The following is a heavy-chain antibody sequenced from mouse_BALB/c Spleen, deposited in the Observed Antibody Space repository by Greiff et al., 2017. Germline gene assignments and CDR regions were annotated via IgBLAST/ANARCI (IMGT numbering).Heavy chain of an antibody. D-gene: IGHD2-3*01. CDR1: GFSLTGYG. V-gene: IGHV2-3*01. CDR3: AKHMMTYAMDY. J-gene: IGHJ4*01. CDR2: IWGDGST. Sequence: VQLQQSGRGLVAPSQSLSITCTVSGFSLTGYGVSWARQPPGKGLEWLGVIWGDGSTNYHSSLISRLSISKDNSKSQVFLQLNSLQTDDTATYYCAKHMMTYAMDYWGQGTSVTVSS.